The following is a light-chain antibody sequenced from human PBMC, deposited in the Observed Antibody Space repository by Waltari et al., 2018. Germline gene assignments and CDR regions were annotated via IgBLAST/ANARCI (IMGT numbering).Light chain of an antibody. CDR2: GAS. CDR1: QSVSSN. CDR3: QQYNNWPGT. V-gene: IGKV3-15*01. Sequence: EIVITQSPATLSVSPGERATIYCRASQSVSSNLAWYQQKPGQAPRLLIYGASTRATGIPARFSGSGSGTEFTLTISSLQSEDFAVYYCQQYNNWPGTFGQGTKLEIK. J-gene: IGKJ2*01.